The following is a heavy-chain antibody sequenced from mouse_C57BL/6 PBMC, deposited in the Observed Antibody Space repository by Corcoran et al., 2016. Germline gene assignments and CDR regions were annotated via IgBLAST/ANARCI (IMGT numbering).Heavy chain of an antibody. D-gene: IGHD1-1*01. V-gene: IGHV9-3*01. CDR2: INTYSGVP. Sequence: QIQLVQSGPELKKPGETVKISCKASGYTFTTYGMSWVKQAPGKGLKWMGWINTYSGVPTYADDFKGRFAFSLETSASTAYLQINNLKNEDTATYFCARRYYGSSYGAAWFAYWGQGTLVTVSA. CDR1: GYTFTTYG. CDR3: ARRYYGSSYGAAWFAY. J-gene: IGHJ3*01.